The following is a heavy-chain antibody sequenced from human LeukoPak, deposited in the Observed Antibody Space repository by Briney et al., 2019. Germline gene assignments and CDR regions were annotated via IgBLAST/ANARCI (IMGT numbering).Heavy chain of an antibody. CDR1: GFTFSSYE. Sequence: GGSLRLSCAASGFTFSSYEMNWVRQAPGKGLEWVSYISRSGSTIYYADSVKGRYTISRDNAKNSLYLQMNSLRVEDTAVYYCASGYDLPYWGQGTLVTVSS. D-gene: IGHD5-12*01. CDR2: ISRSGSTI. J-gene: IGHJ4*02. V-gene: IGHV3-48*03. CDR3: ASGYDLPY.